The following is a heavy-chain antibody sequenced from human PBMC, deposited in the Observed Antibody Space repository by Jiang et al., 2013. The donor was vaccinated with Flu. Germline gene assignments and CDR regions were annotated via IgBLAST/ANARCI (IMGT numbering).Heavy chain of an antibody. J-gene: IGHJ4*02. CDR3: ARDSSTRGFGEYLSL. V-gene: IGHV3-21*01. D-gene: IGHD3-10*01. Sequence: SSISSSSSYIYYADSVKGRFTISRDNAKNSLYLQMNSLRAEDTAVYYCARDSSTRGFGEYLSLWGQGTLVTVSS. CDR2: ISSSSSYI.